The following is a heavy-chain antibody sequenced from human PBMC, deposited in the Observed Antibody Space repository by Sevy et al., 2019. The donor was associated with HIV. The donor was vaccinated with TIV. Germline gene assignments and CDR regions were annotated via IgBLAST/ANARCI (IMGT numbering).Heavy chain of an antibody. V-gene: IGHV3-33*01. CDR3: ARGGGLNYYDTSAYHPFDY. J-gene: IGHJ4*02. Sequence: GGSLRLSCAASGFTFSSYGMHWVRQAPGKGLEWIAVIWYDGSNKLYADSVKGRLTMSRDDSKNTLYLQMNSLRAEDTAVYYCARGGGLNYYDTSAYHPFDYWGQGTLVTVSS. CDR1: GFTFSSYG. D-gene: IGHD3-22*01. CDR2: IWYDGSNK.